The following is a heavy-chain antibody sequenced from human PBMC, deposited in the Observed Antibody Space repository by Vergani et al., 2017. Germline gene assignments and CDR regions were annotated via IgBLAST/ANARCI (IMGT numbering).Heavy chain of an antibody. CDR3: AREGYGSGTYYNDY. J-gene: IGHJ4*02. D-gene: IGHD3-10*01. CDR1: GYTFTSYG. Sequence: QVQLVQSGAEVKKPGASVKVSCKASGYTFTSYGITWVRQVPGQGLEWMGWISVFNGKTNYAQKLQGRVTMTTDTSTNTAYMDLRSLRSDDTAVYYCAREGYGSGTYYNDYWGQGGLVTVSS. V-gene: IGHV1-18*01. CDR2: ISVFNGKT.